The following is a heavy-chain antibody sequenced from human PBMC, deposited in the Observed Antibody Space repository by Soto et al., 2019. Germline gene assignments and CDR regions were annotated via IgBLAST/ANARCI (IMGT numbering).Heavy chain of an antibody. CDR2: LNYRGRYL. V-gene: IGHV3-21*06. CDR3: GRESSCDSTGYDYFDY. D-gene: IGHD3-22*01. CDR1: GFSFKRSH. J-gene: IGHJ4*02. Sequence: ARSLSLSSEPYGFSFKRSHLTCIPQARGKGLEYVSCLNYRGRYLLYAGSQRGRCNVSKDNAKTSLYLQMHRLRAKDTAVNYCGRESSCDSTGYDYFDYWGQGTLVTVSS.